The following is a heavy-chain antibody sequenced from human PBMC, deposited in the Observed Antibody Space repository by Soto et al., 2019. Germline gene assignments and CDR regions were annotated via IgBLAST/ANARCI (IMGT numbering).Heavy chain of an antibody. CDR2: ISYDGSNK. J-gene: IGHJ6*02. V-gene: IGHV3-30*18. CDR1: GFTFSSYG. CDR3: AKVGVATNGDYYYYGMDV. Sequence: GGSLRLSCAASGFTFSSYGMHWVRQAPGKGLEWVAVISYDGSNKYYADSVKGRFTISRDNSKNTLYLQMNSLRAEDTAVYYCAKVGVATNGDYYYYGMDVWGQGTTVTVSS. D-gene: IGHD5-12*01.